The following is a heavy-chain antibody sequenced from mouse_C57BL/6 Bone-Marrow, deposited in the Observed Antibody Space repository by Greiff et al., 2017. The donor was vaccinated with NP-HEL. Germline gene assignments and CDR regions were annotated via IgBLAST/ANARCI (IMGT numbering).Heavy chain of an antibody. Sequence: EVKLVESGGDLVKPGGSLKLSCAASGFTFSSYGMSWVRQTPDKRLEWVATISSGGSYTYYPDSVKGRFTISRDNAKNTLYLQMSSLKSEDTAMYYCARAGLRRLDYWGQGTTLTVSS. V-gene: IGHV5-6*01. CDR2: ISSGGSYT. CDR1: GFTFSSYG. J-gene: IGHJ2*01. CDR3: ARAGLRRLDY. D-gene: IGHD2-4*01.